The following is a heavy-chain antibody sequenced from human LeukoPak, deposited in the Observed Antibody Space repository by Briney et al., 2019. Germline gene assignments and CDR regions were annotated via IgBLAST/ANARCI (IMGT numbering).Heavy chain of an antibody. V-gene: IGHV3-20*04. J-gene: IGHJ4*02. D-gene: IGHD6-13*01. CDR1: GFTFDDYG. CDR2: INWNGGST. Sequence: GGSLRLSCAASGFTFDDYGMSWVRQAPGKGLEWVSGINWNGGSTGYADSVKGRFTISRDNAKNSLYLQMNSLRAEDTALYYCARGAQQQLAPYYFDYWGQGTLVTVSS. CDR3: ARGAQQQLAPYYFDY.